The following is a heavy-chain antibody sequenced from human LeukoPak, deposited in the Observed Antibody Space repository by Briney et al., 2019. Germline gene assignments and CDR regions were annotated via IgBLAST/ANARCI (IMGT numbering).Heavy chain of an antibody. CDR2: INPNNGGT. CDR3: AREDYYGSGTLDY. J-gene: IGHJ4*02. V-gene: IGHV1-2*02. Sequence: ASVKVSCKASGYTFTGYYMHWVRQAPGQGLEWMGWINPNNGGTNYAQKFQGRVTMTRDTSISTAYMELSRLRSDDTAVYYCAREDYYGSGTLDYWGQGTLVTVSS. CDR1: GYTFTGYY. D-gene: IGHD3-10*01.